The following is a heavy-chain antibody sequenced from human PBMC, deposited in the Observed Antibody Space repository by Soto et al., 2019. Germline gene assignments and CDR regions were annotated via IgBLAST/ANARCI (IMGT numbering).Heavy chain of an antibody. CDR2: IYYSGSN. D-gene: IGHD3-16*01. CDR1: GFSISSNSYY. Sequence: PAETLCLTCTASGFSISSNSYYWVCMPQGPGKGLEWIGSIYYSGSNSYNPSLKSRVTISVDTSKNQFSLKLSSVTAADTAVYYCESLPLEGGVNYYGMDVWGQGTTVTVSS. V-gene: IGHV4-39*01. CDR3: ESLPLEGGVNYYGMDV. J-gene: IGHJ6*02.